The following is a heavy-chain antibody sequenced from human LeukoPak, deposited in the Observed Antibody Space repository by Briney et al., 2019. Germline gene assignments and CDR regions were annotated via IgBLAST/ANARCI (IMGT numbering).Heavy chain of an antibody. CDR1: GYNFIRYY. Sequence: ASVKVSCKASGYNFIRYYMHWVRQAPGQGLEWMGIINPSGGSTSYAQKFQDRVTMTRDTSTSTVYMELSSLKSEDTAVYYCAREALVLVDAVRYYYYGMDVWGQGTTVTVSS. CDR2: INPSGGST. V-gene: IGHV1-46*01. J-gene: IGHJ6*02. D-gene: IGHD2-8*01. CDR3: AREALVLVDAVRYYYYGMDV.